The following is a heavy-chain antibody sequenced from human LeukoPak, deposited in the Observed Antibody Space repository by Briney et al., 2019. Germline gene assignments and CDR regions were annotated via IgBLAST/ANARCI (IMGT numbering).Heavy chain of an antibody. CDR1: GYTFTGYY. CDR2: INPNSGGT. CDR3: ARAPMVRANVVDY. J-gene: IGHJ4*02. V-gene: IGHV1-2*04. Sequence: ASVKVSRKASGYTFTGYYMHWVRQAPGQGLEWMGWINPNSGGTNYAQKFQGWVTMTRDTSISTTYMELSRLRAEDTAVYYCARAPMVRANVVDYWGQGTLVTVSS. D-gene: IGHD4/OR15-4a*01.